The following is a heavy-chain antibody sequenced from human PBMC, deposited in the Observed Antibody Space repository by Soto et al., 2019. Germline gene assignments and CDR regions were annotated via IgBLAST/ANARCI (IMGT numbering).Heavy chain of an antibody. D-gene: IGHD5-12*01. CDR3: ARRELGRDGYNPFDY. CDR1: GGSFSGYY. CDR2: ISHSGST. Sequence: SETLSLTCAVYGGSFSGYYWSWIRQPPGKGLEWIGEISHSGSTNYNPSLKSRVTISVDTSKNQFSLKLSSVTAADTAVYYCARRELGRDGYNPFDYWGQGTLVTVS. V-gene: IGHV4-34*01. J-gene: IGHJ4*02.